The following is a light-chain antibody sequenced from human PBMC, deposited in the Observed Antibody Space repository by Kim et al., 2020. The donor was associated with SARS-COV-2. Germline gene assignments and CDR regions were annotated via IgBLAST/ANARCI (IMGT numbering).Light chain of an antibody. J-gene: IGLJ2*01. CDR1: IGDDH. CDR2: DNH. CDR3: GIWDSSLSSGI. V-gene: IGLV1-51*01. Sequence: QSVLTQPPSVSAAPGQKVTISCSGRIGDDHVSWFQHLPGTAPKLLIYDNHRRPSGIPDRFSGSKSATSASLAITGLQTGDEADYYCGIWDSSLSSGIFGGGTQLTVL.